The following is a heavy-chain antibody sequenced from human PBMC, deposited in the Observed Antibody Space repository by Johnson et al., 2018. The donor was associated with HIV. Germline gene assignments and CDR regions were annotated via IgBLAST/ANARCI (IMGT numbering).Heavy chain of an antibody. CDR2: ISGSGANT. D-gene: IGHD3-16*01. J-gene: IGHJ3*02. V-gene: IGHV3-23*04. Sequence: VQLVESGGGVVQPGRSLRLSCAASGFTFDDYAMHWVRQAPGKGLEWVSGISGSGANTYYADSVKGRFTISRDNSKNTLYLQMNSLIAEDTAVYYCAKEAYYVEAFDIWGQGTMVTVSS. CDR3: AKEAYYVEAFDI. CDR1: GFTFDDYA.